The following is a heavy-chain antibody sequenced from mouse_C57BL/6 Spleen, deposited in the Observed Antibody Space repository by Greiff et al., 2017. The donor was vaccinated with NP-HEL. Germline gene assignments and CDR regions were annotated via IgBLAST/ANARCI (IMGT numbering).Heavy chain of an antibody. Sequence: QVQLQQSGAELVRPGTSVKLSCKASGYTFTSYWMHWVKQRPGQGLEWIGVIDPSDSYTNYNQKFKGKATLTVDTSSSTAYMQLSSLTSEDSAVYYCARGGYSNYFYFDYWGQGTTLTVSS. CDR1: GYTFTSYW. V-gene: IGHV1-59*01. CDR3: ARGGYSNYFYFDY. D-gene: IGHD2-5*01. CDR2: IDPSDSYT. J-gene: IGHJ2*01.